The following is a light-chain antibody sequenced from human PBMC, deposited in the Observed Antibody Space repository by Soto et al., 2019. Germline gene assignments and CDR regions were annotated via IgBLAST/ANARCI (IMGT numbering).Light chain of an antibody. J-gene: IGLJ1*01. Sequence: QSALTHPASVAGSPGQSITISCTGTISDVGGYNYVSWYQQHPGKAPKLMIYEVSNRPSGVSNRFSGSKSGNTASLTISGLQAEDEADYYCSSYTSSSPYVFGTGTKVTVL. CDR2: EVS. V-gene: IGLV2-14*01. CDR1: ISDVGGYNY. CDR3: SSYTSSSPYV.